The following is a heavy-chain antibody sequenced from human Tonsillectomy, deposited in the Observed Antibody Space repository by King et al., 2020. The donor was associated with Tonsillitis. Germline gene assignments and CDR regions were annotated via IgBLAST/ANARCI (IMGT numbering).Heavy chain of an antibody. V-gene: IGHV3-48*01. CDR1: GFIFSTYN. CDR2: ISSSGSTI. Sequence: QLVQSGGGLVRPGGSLRLSCAASGFIFSTYNMNWVRQAPGKGLEWISYISSSGSTISYADSVKGRFTISRDNAKNSLYLQMNSLRAEDTAVYYCADLWVAAVGLWGQGTLVTVSS. J-gene: IGHJ4*02. D-gene: IGHD6-13*01. CDR3: ADLWVAAVGL.